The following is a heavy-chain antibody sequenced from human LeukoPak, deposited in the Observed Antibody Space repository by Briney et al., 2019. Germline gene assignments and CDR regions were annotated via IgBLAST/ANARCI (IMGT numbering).Heavy chain of an antibody. CDR1: GGSINNYY. D-gene: IGHD4-17*01. CDR3: ARGGDYGDLRYFDY. J-gene: IGHJ4*02. Sequence: SETLSLTCTVSGGSINNYYWSWIRQPPGKGLEWIGYIYYRGSTNYNPSLKSRVTFSVDTSNNQFPLKLNSVTAADTAVYYCARGGDYGDLRYFDYWGPGTLVTVSS. CDR2: IYYRGST. V-gene: IGHV4-59*01.